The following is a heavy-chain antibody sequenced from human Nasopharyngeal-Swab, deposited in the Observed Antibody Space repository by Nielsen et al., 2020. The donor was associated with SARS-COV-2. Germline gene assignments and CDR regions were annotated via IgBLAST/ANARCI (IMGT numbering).Heavy chain of an antibody. CDR2: IYSGGSST. CDR1: GFTFSSYA. J-gene: IGHJ6*02. D-gene: IGHD2-15*01. Sequence: GESLKISCAASGFTFSSYAMSWVRQAPGKGLEWVSVIYSGGSSTYYADPVKGRFTISRDNSKNTLYLQMNSLRAEDTAVCYCAKDQGALYCSGGSCYSGPQSNYYYGMDVWGQGTTVTVSS. CDR3: AKDQGALYCSGGSCYSGPQSNYYYGMDV. V-gene: IGHV3-23*03.